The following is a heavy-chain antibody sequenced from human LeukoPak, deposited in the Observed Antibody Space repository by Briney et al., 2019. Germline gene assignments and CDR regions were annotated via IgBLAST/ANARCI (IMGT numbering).Heavy chain of an antibody. J-gene: IGHJ1*01. CDR2: IYSCGST. V-gene: IGHV3-66*01. CDR1: GFTVSSNY. Sequence: GGSLRLSCAASGFTVSSNYMSWVRQAPGKGLEWVSVIYSCGSTYYADSVKGRFTISRDNSKNTLYLQMNSLRAEDTAVYYCARDRSSSWYGYFQHWGQGTLVTVSS. CDR3: ARDRSSSWYGYFQH. D-gene: IGHD6-13*01.